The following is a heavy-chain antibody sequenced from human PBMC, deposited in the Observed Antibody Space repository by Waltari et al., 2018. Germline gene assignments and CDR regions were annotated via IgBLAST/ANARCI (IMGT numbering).Heavy chain of an antibody. D-gene: IGHD3-22*01. J-gene: IGHJ3*02. Sequence: QVQLQESGPGLVKPSQTLSLTCTVSGGSISSGSYYWSWIRQPAGKGLEWIGRIYTSGSTNYNPSLKSRVTISVDTSKNQFSLKLSSVTAADTAVYYCARVGGGNYYDSSGYDDAFDIWGQGTMVTVSS. V-gene: IGHV4-61*02. CDR2: IYTSGST. CDR1: GGSISSGSYY. CDR3: ARVGGGNYYDSSGYDDAFDI.